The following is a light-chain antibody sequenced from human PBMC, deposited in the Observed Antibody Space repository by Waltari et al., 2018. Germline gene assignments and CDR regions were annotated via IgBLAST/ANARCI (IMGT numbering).Light chain of an antibody. CDR1: SPNIGRNT. Sequence: QSVLTQPPSASGTPGQRATISCSGSSPNIGRNTVNWYQQLPGTTPTPLLYSNNQRPSWVPDRFSGSKSGTSASLAISGLQSEDEADYYCAAWDDSLNGVVFGGGTKLTVL. V-gene: IGLV1-44*01. J-gene: IGLJ2*01. CDR3: AAWDDSLNGVV. CDR2: SNN.